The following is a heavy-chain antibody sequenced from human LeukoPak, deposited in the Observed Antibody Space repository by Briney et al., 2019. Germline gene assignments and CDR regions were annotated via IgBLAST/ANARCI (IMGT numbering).Heavy chain of an antibody. V-gene: IGHV3-74*01. D-gene: IGHD3-22*01. CDR2: INSDGSST. CDR1: GFTFSSYW. Sequence: GGSLRLSCAASGFTFSSYWMHWVRQAPGKGLVWVSRINSDGSSTSYADSVKGRFSISRDNAKNTLYLQMNSLRAEDTAVYYCARDPAYYYDSSGYPNYGMDVWGQGTTVTVSS. CDR3: ARDPAYYYDSSGYPNYGMDV. J-gene: IGHJ6*02.